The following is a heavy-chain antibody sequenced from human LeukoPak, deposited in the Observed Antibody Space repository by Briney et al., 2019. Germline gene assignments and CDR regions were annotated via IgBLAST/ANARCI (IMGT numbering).Heavy chain of an antibody. CDR3: ARGPGATGDY. D-gene: IGHD1-26*01. CDR1: GYTFTIYD. J-gene: IGHJ4*02. CDR2: MSPNSGNT. Sequence: ASVKVSCTASGYTFTIYDINWVRQATGQGLEWMGWMSPNSGNTGYAQKFQGRVTMTRNTSISTAYMELSSLRSEDTAVYYCARGPGATGDYWGQGTLVTVSS. V-gene: IGHV1-8*01.